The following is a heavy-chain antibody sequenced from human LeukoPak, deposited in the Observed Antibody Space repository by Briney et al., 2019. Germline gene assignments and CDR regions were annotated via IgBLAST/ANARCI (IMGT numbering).Heavy chain of an antibody. CDR2: ISYDGKVK. V-gene: IGHV3-30*04. CDR1: GFSFSHYA. CDR3: AKGYGPRD. Sequence: GGSLRLSCAASGFSFSHYALHWVRQAPGKGLEWLAFISYDGKVKYYAESVKGRFTVSRDDSKNTLYLQMNSLRAEDTAVYYCAKGYGPRDWGQGTLVTVSS. J-gene: IGHJ4*02. D-gene: IGHD4-17*01.